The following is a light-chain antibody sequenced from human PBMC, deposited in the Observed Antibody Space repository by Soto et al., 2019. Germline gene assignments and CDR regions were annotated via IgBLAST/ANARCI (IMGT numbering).Light chain of an antibody. V-gene: IGLV2-8*01. CDR3: SSYAGSNNLV. J-gene: IGLJ2*01. CDR1: SSDVGGHNY. Sequence: QSALTQPPSASGSPGQSVTISCTGTSSDVGGHNYVSWYQQHPGTAPKLVIFEVTKRPSGVPHRFSASKSGNTASLTVSGLQAEDEADYYCSSYAGSNNLVFGGGTKVTVL. CDR2: EVT.